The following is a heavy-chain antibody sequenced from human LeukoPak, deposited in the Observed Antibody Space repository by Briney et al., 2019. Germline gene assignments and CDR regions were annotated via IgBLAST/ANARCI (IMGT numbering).Heavy chain of an antibody. CDR1: GFTFSTYS. J-gene: IGHJ4*02. CDR2: SSSSGSST. D-gene: IGHD6-25*01. CDR3: TAAPNTTPGSLGH. Sequence: GGSLRLSCAASGFTFSTYSMNWVRQAPGKGLEWVSYSSSSGSSTYYADSVKGRFTISRDYAKNALFLQMNSLRAEDTAVYYCTAAPNTTPGSLGHWGQGTLVTVSS. V-gene: IGHV3-48*04.